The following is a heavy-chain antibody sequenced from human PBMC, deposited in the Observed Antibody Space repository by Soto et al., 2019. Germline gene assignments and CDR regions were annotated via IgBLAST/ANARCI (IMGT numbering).Heavy chain of an antibody. D-gene: IGHD3-10*02. J-gene: IGHJ3*02. Sequence: PSQTLSLTCAISGDSVSSNSAAWNWIRQSPSRGLEWLGRTYYRSKWYNDYAVSVKSRITINPDTSKNQFSLQLNSVTPEDTAVYFCASSPDYVNDFDIWGQGTMVTVSS. V-gene: IGHV6-1*01. CDR2: TYYRSKWYN. CDR3: ASSPDYVNDFDI. CDR1: GDSVSSNSAA.